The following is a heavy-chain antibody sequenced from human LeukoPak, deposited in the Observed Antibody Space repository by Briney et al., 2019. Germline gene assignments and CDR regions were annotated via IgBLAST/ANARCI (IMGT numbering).Heavy chain of an antibody. CDR2: IGPTGTDR. J-gene: IGHJ4*02. V-gene: IGHV3-21*01. CDR1: GFTFSSCG. D-gene: IGHD1-14*01. CDR3: ATETIGRHYDY. Sequence: TGGSLRLSCAASGFTFSSCGFDWVRQAPGKGLEWVSSIGPTGTDRHYADSVRGRFTISRDNAKNSMYLQMDSLRDEDTAVYYCATETIGRHYDYWGQGTLLTVSS.